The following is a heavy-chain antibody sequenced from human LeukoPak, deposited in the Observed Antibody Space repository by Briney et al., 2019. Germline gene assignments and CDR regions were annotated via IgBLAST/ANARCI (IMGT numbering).Heavy chain of an antibody. Sequence: PGGSLRLSCAASGFTFVTCAMTWVRQAPGKGLEWVSSVSGSGHETFYSDSVKGRFTISRDNSKDTVYLQMNNLKAEDTALYFCVKSQRIMARRFVARTRVIVTSPLEDWGQGTLVAASS. CDR1: GFTFVTCA. D-gene: IGHD2-21*01. CDR3: VKSQRIMARRFVARTRVIVTSPLED. V-gene: IGHV3-23*01. J-gene: IGHJ4*02. CDR2: VSGSGHET.